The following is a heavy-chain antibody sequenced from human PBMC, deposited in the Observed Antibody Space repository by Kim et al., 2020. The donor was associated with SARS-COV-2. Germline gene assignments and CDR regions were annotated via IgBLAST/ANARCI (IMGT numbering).Heavy chain of an antibody. J-gene: IGHJ4*02. Sequence: SETLSLTCAVYGGSFSGYYWSWIRQPPGKGLEWIGEINHSGSTNYNPSLKSRVTISVDTSKNQFSLKLSSVTAADTAVYYCVYYDSSGDYFDYWGQGTLVTVSS. CDR2: INHSGST. D-gene: IGHD3-22*01. CDR3: VYYDSSGDYFDY. V-gene: IGHV4-34*01. CDR1: GGSFSGYY.